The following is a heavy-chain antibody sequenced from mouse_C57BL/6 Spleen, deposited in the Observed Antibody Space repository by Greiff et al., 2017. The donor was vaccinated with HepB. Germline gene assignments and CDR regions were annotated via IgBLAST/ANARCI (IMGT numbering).Heavy chain of an antibody. V-gene: IGHV2-6-1*01. CDR2: IWSDGST. CDR3: ARHRGELGYWYFDV. CDR1: GFSLTSYG. Sequence: VKLVESGPGLVAPSQSLSITCTVSGFSLTSYGVHWVRQPPGKGLEWLVVIWSDGSTTYNSALKSRLSISKDNSKSQVFLKMNSLQTDDTAMYYCARHRGELGYWYFDVWGTGTTVTVSS. D-gene: IGHD4-1*01. J-gene: IGHJ1*03.